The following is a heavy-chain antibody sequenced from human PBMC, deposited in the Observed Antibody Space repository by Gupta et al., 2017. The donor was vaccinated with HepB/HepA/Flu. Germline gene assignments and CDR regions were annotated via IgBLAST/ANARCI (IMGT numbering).Heavy chain of an antibody. Sequence: QVQLVESGGGVVQPGRSLRLSCAASGFTFSSYGMHWVRQAPGKGLEWVAVIWYDGSNKYYADSVKGRFTISRDNSKNTLYLQMNSLRAEDTAVYYCARAHTYYYDSSGSPDYWVQGTLVTVSS. CDR3: ARAHTYYYDSSGSPDY. CDR2: IWYDGSNK. J-gene: IGHJ4*02. CDR1: GFTFSSYG. D-gene: IGHD3-22*01. V-gene: IGHV3-33*01.